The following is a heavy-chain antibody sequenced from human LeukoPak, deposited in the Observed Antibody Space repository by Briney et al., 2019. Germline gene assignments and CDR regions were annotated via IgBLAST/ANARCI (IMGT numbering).Heavy chain of an antibody. CDR3: ARVDYYDSSGDDAFDI. CDR2: ISDDETYK. CDR1: GFTFNSYS. D-gene: IGHD3-22*01. J-gene: IGHJ3*02. V-gene: IGHV3-30-3*01. Sequence: GGSLRLSCAASGFTFNSYSMHWVRQAPGKGLEWVTAISDDETYKFYADSVKGRFTISRDNSKNTLYLQMNSLRAEDTAVYYCARVDYYDSSGDDAFDIWGQGTMVTVSS.